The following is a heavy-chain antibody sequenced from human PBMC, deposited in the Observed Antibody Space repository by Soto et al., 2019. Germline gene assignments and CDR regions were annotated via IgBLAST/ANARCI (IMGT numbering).Heavy chain of an antibody. CDR3: ARTPGPEVAASLEYYYFSGMDV. J-gene: IGHJ6*02. V-gene: IGHV5-51*01. D-gene: IGHD2-15*01. Sequence: GESLKISCEASGYSFTSYCIGWVRQMPWKGLEWMGIIHPGDSDTKYSPSFQGQVTISVDKSITTAYLQWSSLKASDTAMYYCARTPGPEVAASLEYYYFSGMDVWGQGTTVTVSS. CDR1: GYSFTSYC. CDR2: IHPGDSDT.